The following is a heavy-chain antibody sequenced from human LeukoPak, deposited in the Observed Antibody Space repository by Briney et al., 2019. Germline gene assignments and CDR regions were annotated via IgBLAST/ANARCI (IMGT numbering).Heavy chain of an antibody. J-gene: IGHJ5*02. D-gene: IGHD3-10*01. CDR3: ARPWVGELSDWDWFDP. V-gene: IGHV4-59*08. Sequence: PSETLSLTCTVSGGSISSYYWSWIRQPPGKGLEWIGYIYYSGSTNYNPSLKSRVTISVDTSKNQFTLKLSSVTAADTAVYYCARPWVGELSDWDWFDPWGQGTLVTVSS. CDR1: GGSISSYY. CDR2: IYYSGST.